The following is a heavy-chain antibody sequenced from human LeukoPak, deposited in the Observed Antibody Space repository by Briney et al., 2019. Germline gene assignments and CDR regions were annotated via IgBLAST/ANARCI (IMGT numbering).Heavy chain of an antibody. CDR3: AKVAVNHCSSTSCYFDY. V-gene: IGHV3-23*01. CDR1: GFTFSSYA. Sequence: GSLRLSCAASGFTFSSYAMSWVRQAPGKGLEWVSAISGSGGSTYYADSVKGRFTISRDNSKNTLYLQMNSLRAEDTAVYYCAKVAVNHCSSTSCYFDYWGQGTLVTVSS. J-gene: IGHJ4*02. D-gene: IGHD2-2*01. CDR2: ISGSGGST.